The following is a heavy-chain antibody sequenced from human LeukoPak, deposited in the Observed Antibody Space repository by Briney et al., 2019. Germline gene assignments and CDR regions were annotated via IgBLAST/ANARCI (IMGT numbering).Heavy chain of an antibody. CDR3: ARQEGYGLLDN. CDR1: GDSVSSNIVF. D-gene: IGHD5-18*01. V-gene: IGHV6-1*01. J-gene: IGHJ4*02. Sequence: SQTLSLTCAISGDSVSSNIVFYHWIRQSPSRGLEWLGRTYYRSKWYNDYAVSVKSRITLNPDTSKNQFSLQLNSVTPEDTAVYYCARQEGYGLLDNWGQGTLVTISS. CDR2: TYYRSKWYN.